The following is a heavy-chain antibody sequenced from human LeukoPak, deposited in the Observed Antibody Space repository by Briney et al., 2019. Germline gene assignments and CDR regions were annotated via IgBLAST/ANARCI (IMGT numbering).Heavy chain of an antibody. Sequence: GGSLRLSCAASGFTFSTYAMNWVRQAPGEGLEWVSYISSSSSIIYYADSVKGRFTISRDNAKNSLSLQMDSLRDEDAAVYYCVRDRSAPDYWGQGTLVTVSS. V-gene: IGHV3-48*02. CDR2: ISSSSSII. CDR1: GFTFSTYA. CDR3: VRDRSAPDY. J-gene: IGHJ4*02.